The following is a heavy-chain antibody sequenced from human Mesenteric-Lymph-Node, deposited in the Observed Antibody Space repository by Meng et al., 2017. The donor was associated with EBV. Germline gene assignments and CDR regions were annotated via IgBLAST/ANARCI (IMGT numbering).Heavy chain of an antibody. V-gene: IGHV4-30-4*01. CDR3: ARDGVCDNVEDYYFYAMDV. Sequence: SGQVLGTTYKPLSTACAVSGGSIRSVRYCWSWIRQPPGKCFERIGYIYYSGGTYYNPSLQSRVTISVDTSNNHFSLKLASVTAADTVVYYCARDGVCDNVEDYYFYAMDVWGQGTLVTVSS. CDR2: IYYSGGT. D-gene: IGHD1-1*01. CDR1: GGSIRSVRYC. J-gene: IGHJ6*02.